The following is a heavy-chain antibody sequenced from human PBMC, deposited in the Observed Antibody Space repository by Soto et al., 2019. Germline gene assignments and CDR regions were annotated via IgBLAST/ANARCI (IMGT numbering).Heavy chain of an antibody. D-gene: IGHD6-25*01. CDR2: IYYSGST. CDR3: ARHEAGWDFDS. V-gene: IGHV4-39*01. CDR1: RGSISSGTNC. Sequence: QLQLQESGPGLVKPSATLSLTCTVSRGSISSGTNCWAWMRQPPGKGLEWIANIYYSGSTFYNPSLRSRVTISLDTSKNQFSLKLRSVTAADTAVYYCARHEAGWDFDSWGQGTLVTVSS. J-gene: IGHJ4*02.